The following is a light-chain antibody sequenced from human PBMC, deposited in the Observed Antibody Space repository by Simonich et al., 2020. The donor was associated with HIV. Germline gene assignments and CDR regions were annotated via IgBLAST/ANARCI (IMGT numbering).Light chain of an antibody. CDR1: QSVSSY. J-gene: IGKJ1*01. CDR2: DAS. CDR3: QHRSNWPPT. V-gene: IGKV3-11*01. Sequence: EIVLTQSPATLSLSPGKRAPLPCRASQSVSSYLAWYQQKPGQAPRLLIYDASNRATGIPARFSGSGSGTDFTLTISSLEAEDFAVYYCQHRSNWPPTFGQGTKVDIK.